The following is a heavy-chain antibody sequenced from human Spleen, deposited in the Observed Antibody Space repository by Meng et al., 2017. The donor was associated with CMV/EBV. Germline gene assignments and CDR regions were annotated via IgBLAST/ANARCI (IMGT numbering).Heavy chain of an antibody. CDR1: GYPFTGHY. CDR2: INPNSGDT. V-gene: IGHV1-2*02. D-gene: IGHD5-18*01. Sequence: ASVKVSCKASGYPFTGHYMHWVRQAPGQGLEWMGWINPNSGDTNYAQKFQGRVTLTRDTSINTAYMGLSRLTSVDTAVYFCARDYSWAVGWFDPWGQGTLVTVSS. J-gene: IGHJ5*02. CDR3: ARDYSWAVGWFDP.